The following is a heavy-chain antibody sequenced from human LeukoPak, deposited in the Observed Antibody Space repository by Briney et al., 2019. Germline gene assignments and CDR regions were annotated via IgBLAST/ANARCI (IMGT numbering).Heavy chain of an antibody. CDR1: GFTFGTTW. V-gene: IGHV3-74*01. CDR3: ARDRGYTQDY. D-gene: IGHD5-12*01. Sequence: GGSLRLSCAASGFTFGTTWMHWVRQAPGKGLVWVSHINSDGSSTTYADSVKGRFTISRDNAKNTLYLQMNSLRAEDTAVYYCARDRGYTQDYWGQGTLVTVSS. J-gene: IGHJ4*02. CDR2: INSDGSST.